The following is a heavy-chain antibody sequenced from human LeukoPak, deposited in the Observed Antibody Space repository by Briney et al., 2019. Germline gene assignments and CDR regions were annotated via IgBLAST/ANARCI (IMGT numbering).Heavy chain of an antibody. CDR2: ISGSGGST. CDR1: GFTFSSYA. Sequence: GGSLRLSCAASGFTFSSYAMSWVRQAPGKGLEWVSAISGSGGSTYYADSVKGRFTISRDNSKNTLYLQMNSLRAEDTAVYYCAKDLWWELLEYYFDYWGQGTLVTVSS. V-gene: IGHV3-23*01. CDR3: AKDLWWELLEYYFDY. J-gene: IGHJ4*02. D-gene: IGHD1-26*01.